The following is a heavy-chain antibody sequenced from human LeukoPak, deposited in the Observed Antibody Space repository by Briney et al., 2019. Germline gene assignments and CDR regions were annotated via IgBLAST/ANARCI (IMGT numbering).Heavy chain of an antibody. CDR3: ARRRYCSSTSCYRTGSDV. Sequence: PSETLSPTCAVYGGSFSGYYWSWIRQPPGKGLEWIGEINHSGSTNYNPSLKSRVTISVDTSKNQFSLMLSSVTAADTAVYYCARRRYCSSTSCYRTGSDVWGQGTTVTVSS. D-gene: IGHD2-2*01. J-gene: IGHJ6*02. V-gene: IGHV4-34*01. CDR2: INHSGST. CDR1: GGSFSGYY.